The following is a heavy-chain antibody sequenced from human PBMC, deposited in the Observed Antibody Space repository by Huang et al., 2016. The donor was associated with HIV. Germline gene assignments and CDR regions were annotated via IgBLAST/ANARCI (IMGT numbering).Heavy chain of an antibody. CDR1: GFTFSSYW. J-gene: IGHJ4*02. D-gene: IGHD3-10*01. CDR3: ARPLTYWVREVISWYFDY. CDR2: RKQVGSEK. Sequence: EVQLVESGGGLVQPGGSLRLSCAASGFTFSSYWMSWVRQAAGEVLEWGSNRKQVGSEKYYVDSVKGRFTISRDNAKNSLYLQMNSLRAEDTAVYYCARPLTYWVREVISWYFDYWGQGTLVTVSS. V-gene: IGHV3-7*01.